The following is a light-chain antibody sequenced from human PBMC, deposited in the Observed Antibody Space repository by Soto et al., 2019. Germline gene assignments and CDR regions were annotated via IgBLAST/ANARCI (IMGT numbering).Light chain of an antibody. CDR3: QKYGYSPVMYT. J-gene: IGKJ2*01. Sequence: EIVLTQSPGTLSLSPGERATLSCRASQSISSSYLAWYQQKPGQAPGLLIYGASRRATGIPDRFIGSGSGTDFTLTISILEPEDFAVYYRQKYGYSPVMYTFGQGNTREIK. V-gene: IGKV3-20*01. CDR1: QSISSSY. CDR2: GAS.